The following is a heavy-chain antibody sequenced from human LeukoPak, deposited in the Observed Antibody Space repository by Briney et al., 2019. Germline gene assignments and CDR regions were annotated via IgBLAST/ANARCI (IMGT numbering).Heavy chain of an antibody. CDR3: ASELLGGFSNWFDP. D-gene: IGHD2-15*01. Sequence: PGGSLRLSCAASGFTVSSNYMSWVRQAPGKGLEWVSVIYSGGSTYYADSVKGRFTISRDNSKNTLYLQMNSLRAEDTAVYYCASELLGGFSNWFDPWGQGTLVTVSS. CDR1: GFTVSSNY. J-gene: IGHJ5*02. V-gene: IGHV3-66*02. CDR2: IYSGGST.